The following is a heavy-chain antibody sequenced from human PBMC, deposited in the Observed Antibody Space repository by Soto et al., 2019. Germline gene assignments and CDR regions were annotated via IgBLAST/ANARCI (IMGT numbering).Heavy chain of an antibody. Sequence: GGSLRLSCAASGFNFITYSLNWVRQAPGKGLEWVASISSSAIYIDYADSVKGRFTISRDNANNSLYLQMNSLRAEDTATYYCVRDGLDYYAPERLYFVKWCPGTLVTVSS. CDR2: ISSSAIYI. D-gene: IGHD3-10*01. V-gene: IGHV3-21*01. CDR1: GFNFITYS. CDR3: VRDGLDYYAPERLYFVK. J-gene: IGHJ4*02.